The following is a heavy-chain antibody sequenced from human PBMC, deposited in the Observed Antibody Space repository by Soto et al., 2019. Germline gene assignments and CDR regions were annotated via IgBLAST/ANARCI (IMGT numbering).Heavy chain of an antibody. J-gene: IGHJ4*02. CDR1: GYTFTNYY. D-gene: IGHD5-12*01. CDR2: VNPSTGDT. CDR3: AREAFTGYAFFDY. V-gene: IGHV1-2*02. Sequence: ASVKVSCKASGYTFTNYYIHWVRQAPGQGLEWMGWVNPSTGDTFFAPRFQGRVTMTRDTSVSTAYLELRRLRSDDTALYYCAREAFTGYAFFDYWGQGTLVTV.